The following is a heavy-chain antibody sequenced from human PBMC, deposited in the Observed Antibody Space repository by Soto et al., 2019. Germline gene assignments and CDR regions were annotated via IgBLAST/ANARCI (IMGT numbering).Heavy chain of an antibody. D-gene: IGHD3-10*01. V-gene: IGHV4-30-4*01. Sequence: TLSLTCTVSGGSISSGDYYWSWIRQPPGKGLEWIGYIYYSGSTYYNPSLKSRVTISVDTSKDQFSLKLSSVTAADTAVYYCAREGGSGGDYYYGMDAWGQGTTVTVSS. CDR3: AREGGSGGDYYYGMDA. CDR1: GGSISSGDYY. J-gene: IGHJ6*02. CDR2: IYYSGST.